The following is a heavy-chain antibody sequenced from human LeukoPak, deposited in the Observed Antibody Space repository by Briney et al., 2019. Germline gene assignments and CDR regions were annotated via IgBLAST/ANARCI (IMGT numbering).Heavy chain of an antibody. D-gene: IGHD6-13*01. CDR2: IWYDGSNK. CDR1: GFTFSSYG. J-gene: IGHJ4*02. Sequence: PGGSLRLSCAASGFTFSSYGMHWVRQAPGKGLEWVAVIWYDGSNKYYADSVKGRFTISRDNSKNTLYLQMNSLRAEDTAVCYCARGREYSSSWESRDFDYWGQGTLVTVSS. CDR3: ARGREYSSSWESRDFDY. V-gene: IGHV3-33*01.